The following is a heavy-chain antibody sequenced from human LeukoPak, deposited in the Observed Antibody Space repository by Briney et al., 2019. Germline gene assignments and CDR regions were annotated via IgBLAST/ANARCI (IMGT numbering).Heavy chain of an antibody. CDR2: IFYSGST. Sequence: SETLSLTCAVYGGSFSGYYWSWIRQPPGKGLEWIGYIFYSGSTNYNPSLKSRVSISVDTSKNQFSLKLSSVTAADTAVYYCARGLYSSGWYPDYWGQGTLVTVSS. CDR1: GGSFSGYY. J-gene: IGHJ4*02. D-gene: IGHD6-19*01. CDR3: ARGLYSSGWYPDY. V-gene: IGHV4-59*01.